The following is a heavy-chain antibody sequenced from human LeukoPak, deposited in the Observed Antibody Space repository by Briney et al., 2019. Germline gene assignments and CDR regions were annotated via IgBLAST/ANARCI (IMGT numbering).Heavy chain of an antibody. V-gene: IGHV1-18*01. Sequence: ASVKVSCKASGYTFTSYGISWVRQAPGQGLEWMGWISAYNGNTNYAQKLQGRVTMTTDTSMSTAYMELRSLRSDDTAVYYCARDLNPFSSGYYKDYWGQGTLVTVSS. J-gene: IGHJ4*02. CDR1: GYTFTSYG. D-gene: IGHD3-22*01. CDR3: ARDLNPFSSGYYKDY. CDR2: ISAYNGNT.